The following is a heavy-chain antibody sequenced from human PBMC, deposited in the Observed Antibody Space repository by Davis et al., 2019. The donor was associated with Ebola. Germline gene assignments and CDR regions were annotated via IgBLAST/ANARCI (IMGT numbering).Heavy chain of an antibody. D-gene: IGHD3-16*01. CDR2: IYYSGTD. CDR1: GGSVSSGGYY. CDR3: ARLFGAAAHHFDY. J-gene: IGHJ4*02. Sequence: MPSETLSLTCTVSGGSVSSGGYYWNWIRQPPGKGLEWIGYIYYSGTDFYNPSLESRVTISADTSKNHFSLKRTSVTAADTAMYYCARLFGAAAHHFDYWGQGTLVTVSS. V-gene: IGHV4-61*08.